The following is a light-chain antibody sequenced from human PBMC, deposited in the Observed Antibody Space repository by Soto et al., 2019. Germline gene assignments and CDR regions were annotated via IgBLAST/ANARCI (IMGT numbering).Light chain of an antibody. J-gene: IGKJ5*01. Sequence: DIKLSQSPFSLSASVGYRVTLTCRASQQSSSYLNWCQQQTAKAPKLLIYAASSLLNGVPSRFSGSGSATDFIITISSLQPEDFATYYCQQSYSTPITFGQGTRLEIK. CDR1: QQSSSY. CDR3: QQSYSTPIT. V-gene: IGKV1-39*01. CDR2: AAS.